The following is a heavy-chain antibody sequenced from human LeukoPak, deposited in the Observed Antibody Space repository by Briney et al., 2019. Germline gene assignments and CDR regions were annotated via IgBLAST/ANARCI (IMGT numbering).Heavy chain of an antibody. Sequence: SETLSLTCTVSGYSISSGYYWGWIRQPPGKGLEWIGNIYHSGRTYYNPSLKSRVTISVDTSKNQFSLKLSSVTAADTAVYYCARELRSGSYSLDYWGQGTLITVSS. CDR3: ARELRSGSYSLDY. V-gene: IGHV4-38-2*02. CDR1: GYSISSGYY. J-gene: IGHJ4*02. D-gene: IGHD1-26*01. CDR2: IYHSGRT.